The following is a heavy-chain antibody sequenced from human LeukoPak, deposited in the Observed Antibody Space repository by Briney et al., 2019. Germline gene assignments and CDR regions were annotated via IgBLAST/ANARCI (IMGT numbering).Heavy chain of an antibody. CDR3: ARDPGRCTSCYTTPFDY. Sequence: GGSLRLSCAASGFTFSSYWMHWVRQAPGKGLVWVSRINSDGSSTSYADSVKGRFTISRDNAKNTLYLQMNSLRAEDTAVYYCARDPGRCTSCYTTPFDYWGQGTLVTVSS. V-gene: IGHV3-74*01. CDR1: GFTFSSYW. CDR2: INSDGSST. D-gene: IGHD2-2*02. J-gene: IGHJ4*02.